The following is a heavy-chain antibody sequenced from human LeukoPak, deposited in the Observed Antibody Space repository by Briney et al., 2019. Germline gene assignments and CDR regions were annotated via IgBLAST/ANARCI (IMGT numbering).Heavy chain of an antibody. Sequence: PGRSLRLSCAASGFTFSSYGMHWVRQAPGKGLEWVAVIWDDGSNKYYADSVKGRFTISRDNATNSLYLQMNSLRAEDTAVYYCARGQYSFAAWGQGTLVTVSS. J-gene: IGHJ4*02. CDR2: IWDDGSNK. CDR1: GFTFSSYG. D-gene: IGHD6-19*01. V-gene: IGHV3-33*01. CDR3: ARGQYSFAA.